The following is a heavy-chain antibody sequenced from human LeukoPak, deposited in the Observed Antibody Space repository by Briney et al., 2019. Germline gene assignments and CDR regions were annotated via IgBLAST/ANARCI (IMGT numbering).Heavy chain of an antibody. D-gene: IGHD3-3*01. V-gene: IGHV1-8*01. J-gene: IGHJ6*02. CDR1: GYTFTSYD. CDR2: MNPNSGNT. CDR3: AREPKSHFYDFWSGYGYGMDV. Sequence: APVKVSCKASGYTFTSYDINWVRQATGQGLEWMGWMNPNSGNTGYAQKFQGRVTMTRNTSISTAYMELSSLRSEDTAVYYCAREPKSHFYDFWSGYGYGMDVWGQGTTVTVSS.